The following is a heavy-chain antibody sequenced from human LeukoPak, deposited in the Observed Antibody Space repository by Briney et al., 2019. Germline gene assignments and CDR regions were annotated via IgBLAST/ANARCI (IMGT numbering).Heavy chain of an antibody. CDR3: AREDHSNYNY. CDR2: IKQDGGER. V-gene: IGHV3-7*01. D-gene: IGHD4-11*01. CDR1: GFTFSSYE. Sequence: QPGGSLRLSCAASGFTFSSYEMNWVRQAPGKGLEWVANIKQDGGERFYVDSVKGRFTISRDNAKNSLYLQMNSLRVEDTAVYYCAREDHSNYNYWGQGTLVTVSS. J-gene: IGHJ4*02.